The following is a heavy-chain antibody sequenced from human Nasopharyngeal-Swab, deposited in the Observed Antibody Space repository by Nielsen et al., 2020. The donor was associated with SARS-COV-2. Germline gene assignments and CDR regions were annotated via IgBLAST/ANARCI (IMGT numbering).Heavy chain of an antibody. V-gene: IGHV3-21*01. Sequence: GSLRLSCAASGFTFNIYAMSWVRQAPGKGLEWVSSISSSSSYIYYADSVKGRFTISRDNAKNSLYLQMNSLRAEDTAVYYCARDGLDYDFWSAYFMDVWGQGTTVTVSS. CDR1: GFTFNIYA. CDR2: ISSSSSYI. J-gene: IGHJ6*02. CDR3: ARDGLDYDFWSAYFMDV. D-gene: IGHD3-3*01.